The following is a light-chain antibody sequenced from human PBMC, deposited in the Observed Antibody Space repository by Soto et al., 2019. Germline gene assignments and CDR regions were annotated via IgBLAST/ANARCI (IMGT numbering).Light chain of an antibody. V-gene: IGKV2-28*01. J-gene: IGKJ1*01. CDR2: LGS. Sequence: EIVMTQSPLSLPVTPGDPASISCSSSQSLLHSNGYNYLDWYLQKPGQSPQLLIYLGSNRASGVPDRFSGSGSGTDFKLKISRVEAEDVGVYYCMQALQSPRTFGQGTKVEI. CDR1: QSLLHSNGYNY. CDR3: MQALQSPRT.